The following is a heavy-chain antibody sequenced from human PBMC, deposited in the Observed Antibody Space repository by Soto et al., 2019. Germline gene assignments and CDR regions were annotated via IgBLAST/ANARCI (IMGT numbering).Heavy chain of an antibody. J-gene: IGHJ4*02. V-gene: IGHV3-33*01. CDR1: GFTFSSYG. CDR2: IWYDGSNK. Sequence: GGSLRLSCAASGFTFSSYGMHWVRQAPGKGLEWVAVIWYDGSNKYYADSVKGRFTISRDNTKNTLYLQMNSLRAEDTAVYYCARGARYSSGWHFDYWGQGTLVTVSS. CDR3: ARGARYSSGWHFDY. D-gene: IGHD6-19*01.